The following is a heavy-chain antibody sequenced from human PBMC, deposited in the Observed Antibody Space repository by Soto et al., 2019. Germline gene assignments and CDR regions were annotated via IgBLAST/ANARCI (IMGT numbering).Heavy chain of an antibody. CDR2: ISSSSYT. Sequence: GGSLRLSCAAPGFSFSDYYMSWIRQAPGKGLEWVSYISSSSYTNYADSVKGRFTISRDNAKNSLYLQMNSLRAEDTAVYYCAGILRYFDWLAGRDVGGQGTTVTVS. CDR3: AGILRYFDWLAGRDV. CDR1: GFSFSDYY. D-gene: IGHD3-9*01. V-gene: IGHV3-11*06. J-gene: IGHJ6*02.